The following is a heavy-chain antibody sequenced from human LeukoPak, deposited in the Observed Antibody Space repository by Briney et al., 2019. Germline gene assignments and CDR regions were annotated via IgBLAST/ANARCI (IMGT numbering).Heavy chain of an antibody. J-gene: IGHJ4*02. V-gene: IGHV3-23*01. D-gene: IGHD6-19*01. CDR1: GFTFSSYA. CDR2: INISGGGT. Sequence: GGSLRLSCAASGFTFSSYAMTWVRQAPGKGLEWVSAINISGGGTYYVDSVKGRFTISRDNSKNTLYLQMNSLRAEDTAVYYCAKDEYSSGWYWVYWGQGTLVTVSS. CDR3: AKDEYSSGWYWVY.